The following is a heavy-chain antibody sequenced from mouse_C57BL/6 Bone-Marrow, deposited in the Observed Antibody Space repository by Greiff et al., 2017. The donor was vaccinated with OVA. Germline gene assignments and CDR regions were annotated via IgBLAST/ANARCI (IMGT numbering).Heavy chain of an antibody. D-gene: IGHD1-1*01. CDR2: ISNLAYSI. J-gene: IGHJ4*01. CDR3: AGQYYGSRNYYAMDY. V-gene: IGHV5-15*01. Sequence: EVKLMESGGGLVQPGGSLKLSCAASGFTFSDYGMAWVRQAPRKGPEWVAFISNLAYSIYYADTVTGRFTSSRENAKNTLYLEMSSLRSEDTAMYYCAGQYYGSRNYYAMDYWGQGTSVTVSS. CDR1: GFTFSDYG.